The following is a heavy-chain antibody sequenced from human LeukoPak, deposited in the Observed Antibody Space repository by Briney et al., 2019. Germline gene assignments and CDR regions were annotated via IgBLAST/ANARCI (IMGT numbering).Heavy chain of an antibody. V-gene: IGHV3-30*02. CDR2: IRYDGSNK. Sequence: PGGSLRLSCAASGFTFSSYGMHWVRQAPGKGLEWVAFIRYDGSNKYYADSVKGRFTISRDNPKNTLYLQMNSLRAEDTAVYYCAKETPTTVTSPFQHWGQGTLVTVSS. CDR3: AKETPTTVTSPFQH. D-gene: IGHD4-17*01. CDR1: GFTFSSYG. J-gene: IGHJ1*01.